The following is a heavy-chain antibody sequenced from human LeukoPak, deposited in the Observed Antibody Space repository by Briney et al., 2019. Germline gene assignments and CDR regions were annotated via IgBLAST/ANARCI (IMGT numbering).Heavy chain of an antibody. CDR1: GGTFSSYA. Sequence: ASVKASCKASGGTFSSYAISWVRQAPGQGLEWMGRIIPIFGIANYAQKFQGRVTITADKSTSTAYMELSSLRSEDTAVYYCAREDHIVVVPAAKEVWFDPWGQGTLVTVFS. J-gene: IGHJ5*02. CDR2: IIPIFGIA. D-gene: IGHD2-2*01. CDR3: AREDHIVVVPAAKEVWFDP. V-gene: IGHV1-69*04.